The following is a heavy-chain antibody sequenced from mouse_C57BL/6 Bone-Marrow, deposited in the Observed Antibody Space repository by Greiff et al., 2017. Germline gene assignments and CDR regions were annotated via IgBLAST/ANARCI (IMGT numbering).Heavy chain of an antibody. CDR1: GFDFSSYW. CDR2: INPESSTI. Sequence: EVKLLESGGGLVQPGGSLKLSCAASGFDFSSYWMSWVRRAPGKGLEWIGEINPESSTINYAQSLKDTFIISRDNAENTLYRQMSKVRTEYTDLYYCARSYYGSSYEGYFDVWGTGTTVTVSS. V-gene: IGHV4-1*01. CDR3: ARSYYGSSYEGYFDV. D-gene: IGHD1-1*01. J-gene: IGHJ1*03.